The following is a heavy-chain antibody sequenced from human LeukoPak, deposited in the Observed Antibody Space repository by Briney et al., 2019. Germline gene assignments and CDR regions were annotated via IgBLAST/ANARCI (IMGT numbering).Heavy chain of an antibody. Sequence: SETLSLTCTVSGGSISSYYWSWIRQPPGKGLEWIGYIYYSGSTNYNPSLKSRVTISVDTSKNQFSLKLSSVTAADTAVYYCARYFTDYSNYFGVDYWGQGTLVTVSS. V-gene: IGHV4-59*12. CDR1: GGSISSYY. J-gene: IGHJ4*02. CDR3: ARYFTDYSNYFGVDY. CDR2: IYYSGST. D-gene: IGHD4-11*01.